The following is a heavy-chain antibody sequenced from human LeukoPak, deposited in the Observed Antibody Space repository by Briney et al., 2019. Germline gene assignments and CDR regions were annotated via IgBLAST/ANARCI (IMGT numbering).Heavy chain of an antibody. CDR1: GGSISSGGYY. CDR3: ARDSGELLWFGESPYGMDV. D-gene: IGHD3-10*01. CDR2: IYYSGST. Sequence: SETLSLTCTVSGGSISSGGYYWSCIRQHPGQGLESIRYIYYSGSTYYNPSLTIRVTISVDSSKNQFSLKLSSVTAADTAVYYCARDSGELLWFGESPYGMDVWGQGTTVTVSS. J-gene: IGHJ6*02. V-gene: IGHV4-31*03.